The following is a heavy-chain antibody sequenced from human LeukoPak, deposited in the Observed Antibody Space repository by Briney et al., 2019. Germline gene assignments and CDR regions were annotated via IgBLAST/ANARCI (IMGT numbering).Heavy chain of an antibody. D-gene: IGHD2-2*01. CDR2: ISSSSSYI. CDR1: GFTFSSYS. CDR3: ARAGDYCSSTSCPERIWYYYYMDA. J-gene: IGHJ6*03. V-gene: IGHV3-21*01. Sequence: PGGSLRLSCAASGFTFSSYSMNWVRQAPGKGLEWVSSISSSSSYIYYADSVKGRFTISRDNAKNSLYLQMNSLRAEDTAVYYCARAGDYCSSTSCPERIWYYYYMDAWGKGTTVTVSS.